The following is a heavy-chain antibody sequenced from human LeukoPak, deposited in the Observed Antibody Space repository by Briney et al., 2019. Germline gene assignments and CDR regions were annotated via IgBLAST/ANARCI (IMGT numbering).Heavy chain of an antibody. D-gene: IGHD3-9*01. J-gene: IGHJ4*02. CDR2: INHSGST. CDR1: GGSFSGYY. CDR3: ASAGGYYNVRIDY. Sequence: SETLSLTCAVYGGSFSGYYWSWIRQPPGKGLEWIGEINHSGSTNYNPSLKSRVTISVDTSKNQFSLKLSSATAADTAVYYCASAGGYYNVRIDYWGQGTLVTVSS. V-gene: IGHV4-34*01.